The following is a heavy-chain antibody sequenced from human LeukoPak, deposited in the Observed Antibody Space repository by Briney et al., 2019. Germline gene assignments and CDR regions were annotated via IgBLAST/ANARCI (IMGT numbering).Heavy chain of an antibody. V-gene: IGHV3-21*01. J-gene: IGHJ6*04. CDR3: ARVWRKEWLVRYYYYYGMDV. D-gene: IGHD6-19*01. CDR2: ISSSSSYI. Sequence: GRSLRLSCAASGFTFSSYSMNWVRQAPGKGLEWVSSISSSSSYIYYADSVKGRFTISRDNAKNSLYLQMNSLRAEDTAVYYCARVWRKEWLVRYYYYYGMDVWGKGTTVTVSS. CDR1: GFTFSSYS.